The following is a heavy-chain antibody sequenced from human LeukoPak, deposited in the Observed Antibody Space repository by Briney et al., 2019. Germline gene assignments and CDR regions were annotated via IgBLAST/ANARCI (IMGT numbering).Heavy chain of an antibody. J-gene: IGHJ4*02. CDR1: GFTFSSYA. V-gene: IGHV3-23*01. CDR2: ISGSGGST. CDR3: AKDFGAPRIYFDY. D-gene: IGHD3-10*01. Sequence: GGSLRLSCAASGFTFSSYAMSWGRQALGKGLEWGSAISGSGGSTYYADSVKGRFTISRDNSKNTLYLQMNSLRAEDTAVYYCAKDFGAPRIYFDYWGQGTLVTVSS.